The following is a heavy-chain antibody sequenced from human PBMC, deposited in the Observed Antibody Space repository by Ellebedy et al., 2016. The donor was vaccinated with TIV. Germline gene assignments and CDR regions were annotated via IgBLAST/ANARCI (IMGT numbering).Heavy chain of an antibody. Sequence: PGGSLRLSCAVSGFTFSTSWMSWVRQAPGKGLEWVAHIMENGYERYYVDSVKGRFTISRDNAKNSVYLQMNSLRADDTAVFYCVRFAFNYAMDSWGQGTLVTVSS. D-gene: IGHD2-2*01. J-gene: IGHJ5*01. CDR2: IMENGYER. CDR3: VRFAFNYAMDS. V-gene: IGHV3-7*01. CDR1: GFTFSTSW.